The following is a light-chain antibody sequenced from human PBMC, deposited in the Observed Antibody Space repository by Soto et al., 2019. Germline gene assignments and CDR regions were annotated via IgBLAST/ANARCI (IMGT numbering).Light chain of an antibody. Sequence: QSVLTQPPSVSAAPGQKVTISCSGSSSNLGNNNVCWYQQLPGTAPKLLIYDNSNRPSGIPERFSGSKSGTSATLGITGLQTGDEADYYCGAWDSSLSAVVFGGGTKVTVL. CDR1: SSNLGNNN. J-gene: IGLJ2*01. V-gene: IGLV1-51*01. CDR3: GAWDSSLSAVV. CDR2: DNS.